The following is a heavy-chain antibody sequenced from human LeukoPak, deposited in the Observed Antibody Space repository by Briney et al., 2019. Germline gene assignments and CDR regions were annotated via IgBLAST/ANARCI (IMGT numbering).Heavy chain of an antibody. CDR3: ARPKSSSGWYYDY. J-gene: IGHJ4*02. Sequence: ASVKVSCKTSGYTFSDYYIHWIRQAPGQGLEWVGWINPNSGDTDYAQKFQGRVTVTRDTSISTAYMELGRLRSDDTAVYFCARPKSSSGWYYDYWGQGTLVTVSS. CDR1: GYTFSDYY. D-gene: IGHD6-19*01. CDR2: INPNSGDT. V-gene: IGHV1-2*02.